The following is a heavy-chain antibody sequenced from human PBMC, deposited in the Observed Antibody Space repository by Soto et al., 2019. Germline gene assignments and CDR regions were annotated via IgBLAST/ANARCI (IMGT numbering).Heavy chain of an antibody. CDR2: INHSGST. D-gene: IGHD3-9*01. V-gene: IGHV4-34*01. CDR3: AREGHFDWLLQDY. Sequence: SQTLSLTCAVYGGSFSGYYWSWIRQPPGKGLEWIGEINHSGSTNYNPSLKSRVTISVDTSKNQFSLKLSSVTAADTAVYYCAREGHFDWLLQDYWGQGTLVTVSS. CDR1: GGSFSGYY. J-gene: IGHJ4*02.